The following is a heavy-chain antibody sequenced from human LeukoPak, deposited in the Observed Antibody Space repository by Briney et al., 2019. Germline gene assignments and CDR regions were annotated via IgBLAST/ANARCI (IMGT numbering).Heavy chain of an antibody. D-gene: IGHD2-8*02. V-gene: IGHV4-4*09. CDR3: ARHLTGSSVCIEY. CDR1: GGSISSYY. J-gene: IGHJ4*02. Sequence: PSETLSLTCTVSGGSISSYYWSWIRQPPGKGLEWIGYIYTSGSTNYIPSLKSRVTISVDTSKNQFSLKLSSVTAADTAVYYCARHLTGSSVCIEYWGQGTLVTVSA. CDR2: IYTSGST.